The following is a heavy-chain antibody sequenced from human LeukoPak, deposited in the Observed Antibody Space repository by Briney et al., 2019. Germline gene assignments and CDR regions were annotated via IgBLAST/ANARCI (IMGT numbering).Heavy chain of an antibody. Sequence: SETLSLTCSVSGGPFSRYYWSWIRQPPGKELESVGRVYTNGITNYNPSLKGRITISVDESKNQFSLILNSVTAADTAVYYCARGYGDYNIYFDYWGHGTLATVAS. CDR2: VYTNGIT. D-gene: IGHD4-17*01. J-gene: IGHJ4*01. V-gene: IGHV4-4*07. CDR1: GGPFSRYY. CDR3: ARGYGDYNIYFDY.